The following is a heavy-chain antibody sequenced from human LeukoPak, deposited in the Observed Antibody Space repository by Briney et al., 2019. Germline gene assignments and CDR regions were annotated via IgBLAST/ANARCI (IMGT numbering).Heavy chain of an antibody. V-gene: IGHV4-4*07. J-gene: IGHJ5*02. D-gene: IGHD3-22*01. Sequence: PSETLSFTCTVSGGSISNYYWSWIRQPAGKGLEGIGRIYTGGSTNYNPSLKSRVTISVDKSKNPFSLKLTSVTAADTAVYYCARDHPPDYYDSSGLKTWGQGTLVTVSS. CDR3: ARDHPPDYYDSSGLKT. CDR2: IYTGGST. CDR1: GGSISNYY.